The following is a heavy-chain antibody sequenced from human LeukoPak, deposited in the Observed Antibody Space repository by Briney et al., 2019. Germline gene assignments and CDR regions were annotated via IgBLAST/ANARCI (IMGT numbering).Heavy chain of an antibody. V-gene: IGHV4-34*01. D-gene: IGHD6-19*01. Sequence: SETLSLTCAVYGGSFSGYYWSWIRQPPGKGLEWIGEINHSGSTNYNPSLKSRVTISVDTSKNQFSLMLSSVTAADTAVYYCARGSLGYSSGWYSNWFDPWGQGTLVTVSS. CDR3: ARGSLGYSSGWYSNWFDP. CDR2: INHSGST. J-gene: IGHJ5*02. CDR1: GGSFSGYY.